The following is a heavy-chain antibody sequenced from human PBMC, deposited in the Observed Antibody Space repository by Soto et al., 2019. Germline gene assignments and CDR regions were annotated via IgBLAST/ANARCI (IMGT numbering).Heavy chain of an antibody. CDR2: ISGSGGST. CDR1: VFTFSSYA. J-gene: IGHJ6*02. V-gene: IGHV3-23*01. Sequence: GGSLRLSCAASVFTFSSYAMSWVRQAPGKGLEWVSAISGSGGSTYYADSVKGRFTISRDNSKNTLYLQMNSLRAEDTAVYYCAKGMGPYYYYGMDVWGQGTTVTVSS. CDR3: AKGMGPYYYYGMDV.